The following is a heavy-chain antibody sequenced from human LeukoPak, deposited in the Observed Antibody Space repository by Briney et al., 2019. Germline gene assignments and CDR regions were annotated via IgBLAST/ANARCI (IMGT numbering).Heavy chain of an antibody. CDR1: GFTFSTYT. CDR3: ARARYFGSGTYHDY. CDR2: ITSST. Sequence: GGSLRLSCEASGFTFSTYTMSWVRQAPGKGLEWLSCITSSTYYADSVKGRFTISRDNAKNSLYLQMSSLRAEDTAVYYCARARYFGSGTYHDYWGQGTLVTVSS. J-gene: IGHJ4*02. D-gene: IGHD3-10*01. V-gene: IGHV3-48*01.